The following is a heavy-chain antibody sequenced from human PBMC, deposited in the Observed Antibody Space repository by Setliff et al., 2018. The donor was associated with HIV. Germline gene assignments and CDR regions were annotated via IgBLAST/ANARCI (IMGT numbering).Heavy chain of an antibody. D-gene: IGHD5-12*01. J-gene: IGHJ3*02. CDR3: ARSRRDGYNLEAFDI. CDR2: IYPGDSDT. V-gene: IGHV5-51*01. CDR1: GYSFTSYW. Sequence: SLKISCKGSGYSFTSYWIGWVRQMPGKGLEWMGIIYPGDSDTRYSPSFQGQVTISADKSISTAYLQWSTLKASDTAMYYCARSRRDGYNLEAFDIWGQGTMVTVSS.